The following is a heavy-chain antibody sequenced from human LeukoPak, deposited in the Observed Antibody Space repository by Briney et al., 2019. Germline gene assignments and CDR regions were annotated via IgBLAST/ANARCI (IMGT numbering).Heavy chain of an antibody. V-gene: IGHV4-30-2*01. J-gene: IGHJ5*02. CDR1: GGSISSGGYS. D-gene: IGHD3-3*01. CDR2: IYHSGST. Sequence: SETLSLTCAVSGGSISSGGYSWSWIRQPPGKGLEWIGYIYHSGSTYYNPSLKGRVTISVDRSKNQFSLKLSSVTAADTAVYYCARGPPRITIFGVVIPSKHPKKENWFDPWGQGTLVTVSS. CDR3: ARGPPRITIFGVVIPSKHPKKENWFDP.